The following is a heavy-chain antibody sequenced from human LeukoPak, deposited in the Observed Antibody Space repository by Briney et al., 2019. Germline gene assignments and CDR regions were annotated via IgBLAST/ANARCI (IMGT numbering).Heavy chain of an antibody. Sequence: PGGALRLSCAASGFTFRNYGMHWVRQAPGKGVEWVAVICNDGSKKFYADSVKGRFTISRDNSKNTLYLQMNSLRAEDTAVYYCARDSLGRDYWGQGTLVTVSS. CDR1: GFTFRNYG. D-gene: IGHD3-16*01. V-gene: IGHV3-33*01. CDR2: ICNDGSKK. J-gene: IGHJ4*02. CDR3: ARDSLGRDY.